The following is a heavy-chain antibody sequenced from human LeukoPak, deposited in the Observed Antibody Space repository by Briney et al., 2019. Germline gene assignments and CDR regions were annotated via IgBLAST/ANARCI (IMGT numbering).Heavy chain of an antibody. D-gene: IGHD2-2*01. J-gene: IGHJ4*02. V-gene: IGHV3-30*01. CDR3: AREAIYCSSTSCLDFDY. CDR1: GFTFSSYA. Sequence: GGSLRLPCAASGFTFSSYAMHWVRQAPGKGLEWVAVISYDGSNKYYADSVKGRFTISRDNSKNTLYLQMNSLRAEDTAVYYCAREAIYCSSTSCLDFDYWGQGTLVTVSS. CDR2: ISYDGSNK.